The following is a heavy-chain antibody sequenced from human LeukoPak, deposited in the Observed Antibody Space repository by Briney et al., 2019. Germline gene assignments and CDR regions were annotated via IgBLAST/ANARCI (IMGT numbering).Heavy chain of an antibody. Sequence: GGSLRLSCAASGFTFSSYWMSWVRQAPGKGLEWVANIKQDESEKYYVDSVKGRFTTSRDNAKNSLYLQINSLRAEDTAVYYCARGNDYGDHVGIYFDSWGQGTLVTVSS. D-gene: IGHD4-17*01. CDR3: ARGNDYGDHVGIYFDS. CDR2: IKQDESEK. CDR1: GFTFSSYW. J-gene: IGHJ4*02. V-gene: IGHV3-7*03.